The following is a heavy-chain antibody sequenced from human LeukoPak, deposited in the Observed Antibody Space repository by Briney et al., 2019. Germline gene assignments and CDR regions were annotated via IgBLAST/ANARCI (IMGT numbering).Heavy chain of an antibody. CDR1: GYTFTSYG. CDR3: ARGYGSGTYYNY. V-gene: IGHV1-2*02. Sequence: ASVKVSCKASGYTFTSYGISWVRQAPGQGLEWMGWVNPKSGATNYAQKFQGRVTLPRDAFISTAYMELSRLRSDDTAVYYCARGYGSGTYYNYWGQGTLVTVSS. CDR2: VNPKSGAT. J-gene: IGHJ4*02. D-gene: IGHD3-10*01.